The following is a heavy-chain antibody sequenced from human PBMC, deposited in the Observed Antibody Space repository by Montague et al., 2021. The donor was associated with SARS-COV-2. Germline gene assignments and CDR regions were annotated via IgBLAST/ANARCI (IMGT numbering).Heavy chain of an antibody. Sequence: SETLSLTCTVSGVSISSCYWSWIRQPPGKGLEWIGCIYFSGSTNYNPSLKSRVTISVDTSKNQFSLKLSSVTAADTAVYYCARHGRFSVIVNTPRGAFDIWGQGTMVTVSS. D-gene: IGHD3-22*01. J-gene: IGHJ3*02. CDR2: IYFSGST. CDR3: ARHGRFSVIVNTPRGAFDI. V-gene: IGHV4-59*08. CDR1: GVSISSCY.